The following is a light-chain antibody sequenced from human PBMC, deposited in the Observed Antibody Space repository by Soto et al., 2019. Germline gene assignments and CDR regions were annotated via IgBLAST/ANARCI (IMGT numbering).Light chain of an antibody. CDR3: QQRSNWPLT. CDR2: DAS. Sequence: EIVMTQSPATLSVSPGEGATLYCRASQSVRYNLAWYQQVPAQPPRLLIFDASTRATGIPARFIGSGSGTEFSLTVSSLQSEDLAVYYCQQRSNWPLTFGGGTKVEIK. CDR1: QSVRYN. V-gene: IGKV3-15*01. J-gene: IGKJ4*01.